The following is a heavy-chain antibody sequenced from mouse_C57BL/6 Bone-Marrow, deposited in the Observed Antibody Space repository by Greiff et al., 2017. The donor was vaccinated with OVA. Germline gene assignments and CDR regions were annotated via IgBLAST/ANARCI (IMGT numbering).Heavy chain of an antibody. CDR3: TTGDYAWYFDV. Sequence: VQLKQSGAELVRPGASVKLSCTASGFNIKDDYMHWVKQRPEQGLEWIGWIDPENGDTEYASKFQGKATITADTSSNTAYLQLSSLTSEDTAVYYCTTGDYAWYFDVWGTGTTVTVSS. CDR2: IDPENGDT. V-gene: IGHV14-4*01. CDR1: GFNIKDDY. D-gene: IGHD2-4*01. J-gene: IGHJ1*03.